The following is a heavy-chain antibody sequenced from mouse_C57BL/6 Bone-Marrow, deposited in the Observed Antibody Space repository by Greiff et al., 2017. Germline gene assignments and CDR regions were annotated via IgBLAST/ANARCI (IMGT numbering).Heavy chain of an antibody. V-gene: IGHV5-4*01. CDR2: ISDGGSYT. Sequence: EVKLMESGGGLVKPGGSLKLSCAASGFTFSSYAMSWVRQTPEKRLEWVATISDGGSYTYYPDNVKGRFTISRDNAKNNLYLQMSHLKSEDTAMYYCARDPSYYGKDYWGQGTTLTVSS. CDR3: ARDPSYYGKDY. D-gene: IGHD1-1*01. CDR1: GFTFSSYA. J-gene: IGHJ2*01.